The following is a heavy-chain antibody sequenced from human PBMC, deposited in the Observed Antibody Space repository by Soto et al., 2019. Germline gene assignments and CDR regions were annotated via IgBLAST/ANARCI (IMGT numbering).Heavy chain of an antibody. Sequence: SVKVSCKASGGTFSSYAISWVRQAPGQGLEWMGGIIPIFGTANYAQKFQGRVTITADESTSTAYMELSSLRSEDTAVYYCAGDRVVVVAATHSGYYYYGLAVWGQGTTVTVSS. CDR1: GGTFSSYA. CDR3: AGDRVVVVAATHSGYYYYGLAV. J-gene: IGHJ6*02. CDR2: IIPIFGTA. D-gene: IGHD2-15*01. V-gene: IGHV1-69*13.